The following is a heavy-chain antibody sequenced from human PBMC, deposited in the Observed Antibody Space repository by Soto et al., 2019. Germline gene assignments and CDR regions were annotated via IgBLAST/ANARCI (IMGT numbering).Heavy chain of an antibody. CDR2: ISGSGGST. V-gene: IGHV3-23*01. CDR1: GFTFSNYA. D-gene: IGHD2-21*01. CDR3: AKGLRIVVGSPFDI. Sequence: EVQLLESGGGLVQPGGSLRLSCAASGFTFSNYAMNWVRQAPGKGLEWVSTISGSGGSTYYADSVKGRFTISRDNSKKTLYLQMNTLRAEDTAVYYCAKGLRIVVGSPFDIWGQGTVVTVSS. J-gene: IGHJ3*02.